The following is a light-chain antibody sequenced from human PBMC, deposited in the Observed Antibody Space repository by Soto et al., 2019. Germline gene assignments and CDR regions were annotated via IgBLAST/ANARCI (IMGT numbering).Light chain of an antibody. J-gene: IGKJ4*01. Sequence: DIQMTQSPSSLSASVGDRVTITCRASQSISSYLNWYQQKPGKDPKLLIYAASSLQSGVPSRFSGSGSGTDFTLTISSLQPEDFATYYCQQSDSTPLTFGGGTKVEIK. V-gene: IGKV1-39*01. CDR3: QQSDSTPLT. CDR2: AAS. CDR1: QSISSY.